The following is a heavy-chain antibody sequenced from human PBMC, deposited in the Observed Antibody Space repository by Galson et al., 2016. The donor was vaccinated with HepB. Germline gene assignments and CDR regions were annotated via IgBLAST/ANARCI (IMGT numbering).Heavy chain of an antibody. CDR3: ARVYRVATHYYDSTGMDY. D-gene: IGHD3-22*01. CDR1: GGIFRSYI. V-gene: IGHV1-69*06. Sequence: SVKVSCKGSGGIFRSYILSWVRQAPGQGLEWMGGIIPMFGTTNYAQKFQGRVAITADKSTSTVYMELSSLRSEDTAVFYCARVYRVATHYYDSTGMDYWGQGTLVTVSS. J-gene: IGHJ4*02. CDR2: IIPMFGTT.